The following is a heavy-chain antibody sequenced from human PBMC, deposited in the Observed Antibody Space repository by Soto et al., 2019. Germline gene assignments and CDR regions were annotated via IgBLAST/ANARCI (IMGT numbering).Heavy chain of an antibody. CDR1: GGSFSGYY. Sequence: SETLSLTCAVYGGSFSGYYWSWIRQPPGKGLEWIGEINHSGSTNYNPSLKSRVTISVDTSKNQFSLKLSSVTAADTAVYYCARVRDSSGYYSGRWFDYWGQGTLVTVSS. CDR2: INHSGST. J-gene: IGHJ4*02. V-gene: IGHV4-34*09. D-gene: IGHD3-22*01. CDR3: ARVRDSSGYYSGRWFDY.